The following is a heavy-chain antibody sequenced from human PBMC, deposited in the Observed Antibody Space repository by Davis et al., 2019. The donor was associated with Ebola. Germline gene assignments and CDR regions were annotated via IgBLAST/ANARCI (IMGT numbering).Heavy chain of an antibody. V-gene: IGHV3-72*01. D-gene: IGHD6-25*01. CDR2: TRNKANGYTT. CDR1: GFTLSDHY. CDR3: AKAGSSGWRDFDY. J-gene: IGHJ4*02. Sequence: GESLKISCAAFGFTLSDHYMDWVRQAPGKGLEWLGRTRNKANGYTTEYAASVKGRFTVSRDDSKNSLYMQMNTLGTEDTAVYYCAKAGSSGWRDFDYWGQGTLVTVSS.